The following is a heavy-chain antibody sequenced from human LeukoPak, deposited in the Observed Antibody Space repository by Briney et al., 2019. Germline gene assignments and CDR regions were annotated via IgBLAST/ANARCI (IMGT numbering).Heavy chain of an antibody. CDR3: ARDRRSCYRAKYFDY. CDR1: GFTFSSYA. D-gene: IGHD2-2*02. V-gene: IGHV3-30-3*01. Sequence: GGSLRLSCAASGFTFSSYAMHWVRQAPGKGLEWVAVISHDGSNKYYADSVKGRFTISGDNSKNTLYLQMNSLRAEDTAVYYCARDRRSCYRAKYFDYWGQGTLVTVSS. CDR2: ISHDGSNK. J-gene: IGHJ4*02.